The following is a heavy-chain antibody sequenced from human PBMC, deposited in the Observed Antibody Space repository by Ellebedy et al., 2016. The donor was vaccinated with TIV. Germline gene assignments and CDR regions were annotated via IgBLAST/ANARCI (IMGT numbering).Heavy chain of an antibody. D-gene: IGHD3-10*01. Sequence: MPSETLSLTCIVSGVSTTTNYWSWIRQPPGRGLEWIGDVNYDGNTYNNPPLRGLVTISIDKSQNQFSLKLSSVTAADTAVYFCAGYALGKYHFDYWGQGILVTVSS. CDR1: GVSTTTNY. J-gene: IGHJ4*02. CDR2: VNYDGNT. CDR3: AGYALGKYHFDY. V-gene: IGHV4-59*08.